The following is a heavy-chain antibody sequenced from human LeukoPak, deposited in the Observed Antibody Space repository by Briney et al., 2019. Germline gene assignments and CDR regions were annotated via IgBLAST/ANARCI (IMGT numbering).Heavy chain of an antibody. V-gene: IGHV4-34*01. D-gene: IGHD3-3*01. CDR2: INHSGST. CDR1: GGSFSGYY. Sequence: PSETLSLTCAVYGGSFSGYYWSWIRQPPGKGLEWIGEINHSGSTNYNPSLKSRVTISVDTSKNQFSLKLSSVTAADTAVYYCAGGKRYYDFWSGQTGYYYYYYMDVWGKGTTVTVSS. CDR3: AGGKRYYDFWSGQTGYYYYYYMDV. J-gene: IGHJ6*03.